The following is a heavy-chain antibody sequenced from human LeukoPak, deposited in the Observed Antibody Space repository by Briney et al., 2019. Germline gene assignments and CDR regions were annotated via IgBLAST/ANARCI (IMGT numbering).Heavy chain of an antibody. Sequence: GGSLKISCQGSGYSFTSYWIGWVRQMPGKGLEWMGIIYPGDSDTRYSPSFQGQVTIPADKSISTAYLQWSSLKASDTAMYYCAREALTGDNAFDIWGQGTMVTVSS. V-gene: IGHV5-51*01. CDR1: GYSFTSYW. J-gene: IGHJ3*02. D-gene: IGHD7-27*01. CDR3: AREALTGDNAFDI. CDR2: IYPGDSDT.